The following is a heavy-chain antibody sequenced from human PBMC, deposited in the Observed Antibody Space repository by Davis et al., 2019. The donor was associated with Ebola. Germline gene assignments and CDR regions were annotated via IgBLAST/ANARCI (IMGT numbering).Heavy chain of an antibody. CDR1: GYTFTGYY. V-gene: IGHV1-2*04. CDR3: ARGGAGRNNWFDP. J-gene: IGHJ5*02. D-gene: IGHD6-6*01. Sequence: ASVKVSCKASGYTFTGYYMHWVRQAPGQGLEWMGWINPNSGGTNYAQKFQGWVTMTRDTSISTAYMELSRLRSDDTAVYYCARGGAGRNNWFDPWGQGTLVTVSS. CDR2: INPNSGGT.